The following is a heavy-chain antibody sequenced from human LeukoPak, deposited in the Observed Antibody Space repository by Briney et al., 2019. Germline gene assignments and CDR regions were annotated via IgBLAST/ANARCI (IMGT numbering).Heavy chain of an antibody. D-gene: IGHD1-26*01. CDR2: IYYSGST. J-gene: IGHJ3*02. Sequence: SETLSLTCTVSGGSISSYYWSWIRQPPGKGLEWIGYIYYSGSTNYNPSLKSRVTISVDTSKNQFSLKLSPVTAADPAVYYCARTYSGSPDAFDIWGQGTMVTVSS. V-gene: IGHV4-59*01. CDR3: ARTYSGSPDAFDI. CDR1: GGSISSYY.